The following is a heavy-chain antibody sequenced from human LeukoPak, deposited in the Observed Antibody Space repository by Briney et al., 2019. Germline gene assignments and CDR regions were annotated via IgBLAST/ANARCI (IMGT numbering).Heavy chain of an antibody. J-gene: IGHJ6*04. CDR1: GFTFSSYG. V-gene: IGHV3-30*18. D-gene: IGHD2-2*01. CDR2: ISYDGSNK. CDR3: AKDRCSSTSCYVYYYYYGMDV. Sequence: GGSLRLSCAASGFTFSSYGMHWVRQAPGKGLEWVAVISYDGSNKYYADSVKGRFTISRDNSKNTLYLQMNSLRAEDTAVYYCAKDRCSSTSCYVYYYYYGMDVWGKGTTVTVSS.